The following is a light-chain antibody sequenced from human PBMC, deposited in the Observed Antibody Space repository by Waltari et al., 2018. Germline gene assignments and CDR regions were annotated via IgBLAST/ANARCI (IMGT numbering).Light chain of an antibody. V-gene: IGLV2-23*02. Sequence: QSALTQPASVSGSPGQSNTISCTGSSSDVGTYISWYQQHPGKAPKLMIYEVIKRPSGVSNRFSGSKSGNTASLTVSGLQAEDEAVYYCCSSPLWMFGGGTKLTVL. J-gene: IGLJ3*02. CDR2: EVI. CDR3: CSSPLWM. CDR1: SSDVGTY.